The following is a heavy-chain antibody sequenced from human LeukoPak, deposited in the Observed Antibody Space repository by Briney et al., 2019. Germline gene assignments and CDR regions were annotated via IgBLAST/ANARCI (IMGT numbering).Heavy chain of an antibody. D-gene: IGHD3-3*01. Sequence: PGGSLRLSCAASGFTFSSYAMSWVRQAPGKGLEWVSAISVSGGSTYYAGSVKGRFTVSRDNSKNTLYLQMNSLRAEDTAVYYCANLYVGIFDLSDYWGQGTLVTVSS. CDR3: ANLYVGIFDLSDY. CDR2: ISVSGGST. CDR1: GFTFSSYA. V-gene: IGHV3-23*01. J-gene: IGHJ4*02.